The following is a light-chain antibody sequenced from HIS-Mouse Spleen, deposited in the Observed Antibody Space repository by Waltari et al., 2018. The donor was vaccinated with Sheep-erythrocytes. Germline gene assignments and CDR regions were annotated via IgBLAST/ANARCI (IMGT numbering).Light chain of an antibody. Sequence: QSALTQPASVSGSPGQSITISCTGTSSDVGSYNLVSWYQQHPGKAPKLMIYEGSKRPSGVSNRFSGSKSGNTASLTISGLLAEDEADYYCCSYAGSYTYVFGTGTKVTVL. J-gene: IGLJ1*01. V-gene: IGLV2-23*01. CDR2: EGS. CDR1: SSDVGSYNL. CDR3: CSYAGSYTYV.